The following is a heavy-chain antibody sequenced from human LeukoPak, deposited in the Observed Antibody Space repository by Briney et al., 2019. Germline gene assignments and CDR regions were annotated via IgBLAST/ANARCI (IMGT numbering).Heavy chain of an antibody. D-gene: IGHD3-9*01. CDR2: IKQDGSEK. V-gene: IGHV3-7*03. Sequence: GGSLRLSCAASGFTFSSYTMSWVRQAPGKGLEWVANIKQDGSEKTYVDSVKGRFTISRDNAKNSLYLRMNNLRVEDTAMYYCAGGTGFIIKDWGQGTLVTVSS. CDR1: GFTFSSYT. J-gene: IGHJ4*02. CDR3: AGGTGFIIKD.